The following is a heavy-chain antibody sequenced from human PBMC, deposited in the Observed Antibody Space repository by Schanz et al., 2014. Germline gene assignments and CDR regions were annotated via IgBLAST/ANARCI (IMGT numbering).Heavy chain of an antibody. J-gene: IGHJ3*01. CDR3: ARDGGRDGYNLAFDV. Sequence: EQLVESGGGVVQPGGSLRLSCAVSGFTVNTNYMSWVRQAPGKGLEWISSMYINSGSTQYADSVKGRFIISRDSSKNTLFLQMNSLRAEDTAVYFCARDGGRDGYNLAFDVWGQGTLVTVSS. D-gene: IGHD5-12*01. V-gene: IGHV3-53*01. CDR2: MYINSGST. CDR1: GFTVNTNY.